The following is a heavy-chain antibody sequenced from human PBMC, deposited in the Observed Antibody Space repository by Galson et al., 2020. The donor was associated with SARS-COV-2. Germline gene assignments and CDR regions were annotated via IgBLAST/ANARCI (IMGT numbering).Heavy chain of an antibody. J-gene: IGHJ5*02. CDR1: GFSLSTSGVG. Sequence: SGPTLVKPTQTLTLTCTFSGFSLSTSGVGVGWIRQPPGKALEWLALIYWDDDKRYSPSLKSRLTITKDTPKNQVGLTMTNMGPVDTATYYCARSYSESGPGPFAPWGQGTLVTVSS. CDR2: IYWDDDK. V-gene: IGHV2-5*02. CDR3: ARSYSESGPGPFAP. D-gene: IGHD3-22*01.